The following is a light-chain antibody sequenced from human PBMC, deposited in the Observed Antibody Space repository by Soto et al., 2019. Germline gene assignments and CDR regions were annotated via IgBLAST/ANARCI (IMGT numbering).Light chain of an antibody. CDR2: GAS. V-gene: IGKV3-15*01. CDR1: QSVSSN. Sequence: EIVMTQSPATLSVSPGERATLSCRASQSVSSNLACYQQKPGQAPRLLIYGASTRATGIPARFSGSGSGTEYSLTISSLLSEDFAVYYCQQYNSWSPYTFGQGTKLEIK. J-gene: IGKJ2*01. CDR3: QQYNSWSPYT.